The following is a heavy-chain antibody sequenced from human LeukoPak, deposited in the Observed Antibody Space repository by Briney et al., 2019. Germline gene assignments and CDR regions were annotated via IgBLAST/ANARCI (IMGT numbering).Heavy chain of an antibody. V-gene: IGHV3-23*01. CDR2: VTARSGNT. CDR1: GFTFSSYA. J-gene: IGHJ6*02. CDR3: AKGDYYGSGSTFKNGMDV. D-gene: IGHD3-10*01. Sequence: GGSLRLSCAASGFTFSSYAMSWVRQAPGKGLEWVSAVTARSGNTYYADSVKGRFTVSRDNSKNTLYLQVNSLRAEDTAVYYCAKGDYYGSGSTFKNGMDVWGQGTTVTVSS.